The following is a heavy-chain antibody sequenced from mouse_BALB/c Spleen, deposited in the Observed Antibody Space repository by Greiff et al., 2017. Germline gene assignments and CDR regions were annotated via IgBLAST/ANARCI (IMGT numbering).Heavy chain of an antibody. J-gene: IGHJ4*01. V-gene: IGHV2-6-4*01. CDR1: GFSLSRYS. Sequence: VKLMESGPGLVAPSQSLSITCTVSGFSLSRYSVHWVRQTPGKGLEWLGMIWGGGSTDYNSALKSRLSIRKDNSKSQVFLKMNSLQTDDTAMDYCARNSPSVGEAMDYWGQGTSVTVSA. CDR2: IWGGGST. CDR3: ARNSPSVGEAMDY. D-gene: IGHD1-1*01.